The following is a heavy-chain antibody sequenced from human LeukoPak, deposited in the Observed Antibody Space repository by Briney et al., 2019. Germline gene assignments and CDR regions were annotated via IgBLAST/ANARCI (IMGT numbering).Heavy chain of an antibody. Sequence: SETLSLTCTVSGYSISSGYYWGWIRQPPGKGLEWIGSIYHSGSTYYNPSLKSRVTISVDTSKNQFSLKLSSVTAADTAVYYCARRLYDRGFAPWGQGPLVTVSS. CDR3: ARRLYDRGFAP. J-gene: IGHJ5*02. D-gene: IGHD3-22*01. CDR2: IYHSGST. V-gene: IGHV4-38-2*02. CDR1: GYSISSGYY.